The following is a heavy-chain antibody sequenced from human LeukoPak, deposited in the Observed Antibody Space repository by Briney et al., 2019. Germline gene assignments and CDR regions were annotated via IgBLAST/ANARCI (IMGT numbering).Heavy chain of an antibody. D-gene: IGHD3-22*01. J-gene: IGHJ3*02. Sequence: PSETLSLTCTVSGGSISSSSYYWGWIRQPPGKGLEWIGSIYYSGSTYYNPSLKSRVTISVDTSKNQFSLKLSSVTAADTAVYYCARDLVYDSSGYYYGAFDIWGQGTMVTVSS. CDR2: IYYSGST. V-gene: IGHV4-39*07. CDR3: ARDLVYDSSGYYYGAFDI. CDR1: GGSISSSSYY.